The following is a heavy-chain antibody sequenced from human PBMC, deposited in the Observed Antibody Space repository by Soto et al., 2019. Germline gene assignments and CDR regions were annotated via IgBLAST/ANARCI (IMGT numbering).Heavy chain of an antibody. CDR1: GFTFGDSY. J-gene: IGHJ5*02. CDR3: VRGGGGGLFDP. D-gene: IGHD2-15*01. V-gene: IGHV3-11*06. CDR2: MSPGSRYP. Sequence: KAGGSLRLSCAGSGFTFGDSYMSWIRQAPGKGLECLSYMSPGSRYPAYADSVKGRFTVSRDNAKRSLFLQMTSLTAEDTAIYYCVRGGGGGLFDPWGQGTMVTVSS.